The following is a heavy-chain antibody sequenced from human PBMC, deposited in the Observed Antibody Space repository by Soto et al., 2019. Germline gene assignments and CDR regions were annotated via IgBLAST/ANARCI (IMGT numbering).Heavy chain of an antibody. D-gene: IGHD3-16*01. Sequence: QVQLVESGGGVVQPGRSLRLSCAASGFSFSSYGMHWVRQAPGKGLEWVAVIWFDGSNKYYADSVKGRFTISRDNSQKTLYLHMISLRAEDTALYYCARDGVSGGYYYMDVWGKGTTVTVSS. CDR3: ARDGVSGGYYYMDV. CDR1: GFSFSSYG. CDR2: IWFDGSNK. J-gene: IGHJ6*03. V-gene: IGHV3-33*01.